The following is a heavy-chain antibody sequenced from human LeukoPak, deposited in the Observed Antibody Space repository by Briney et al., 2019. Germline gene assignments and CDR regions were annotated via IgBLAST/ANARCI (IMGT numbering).Heavy chain of an antibody. V-gene: IGHV3-15*01. Sequence: KPGGSLRLSCAASGFTFSNAWMSWVRQAPGKGLEWVGRIKSKTDGETTDYAAPVKGRFTISRDDSKNTLYLQMNSLKTEDTAVYYCTTDPITPYYYYGMDVWGQGTTVTVSS. CDR2: IKSKTDGETT. CDR1: GFTFSNAW. J-gene: IGHJ6*02. CDR3: TTDPITPYYYYGMDV. D-gene: IGHD2-15*01.